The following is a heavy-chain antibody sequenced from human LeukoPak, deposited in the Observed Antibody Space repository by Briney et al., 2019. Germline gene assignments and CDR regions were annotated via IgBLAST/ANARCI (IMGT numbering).Heavy chain of an antibody. CDR1: GGSISSYY. V-gene: IGHV4-59*01. CDR2: MYYSGST. Sequence: PSVTLSLTCTVSGGSISSYYWSCIRQPPGKALEGIGYMYYSGSTNYNPSLKSRVTISVDTSKNQFILKLSSVTAADTAVYYCARDHRLGIDAFDIWGQGTMVTVSS. J-gene: IGHJ3*02. CDR3: ARDHRLGIDAFDI. D-gene: IGHD7-27*01.